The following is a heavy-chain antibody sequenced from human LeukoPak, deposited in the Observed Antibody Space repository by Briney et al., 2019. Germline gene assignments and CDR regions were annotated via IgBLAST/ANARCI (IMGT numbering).Heavy chain of an antibody. CDR3: ARAVSGYYDILTGYYN. J-gene: IGHJ4*02. Sequence: PGGSLRLSCAASGFTVSSNYMSWVRQAPGKGLEWVSVIYSGGSTYYADSVKGRFTISRHNSKNTLYLQMNSLRAEDKAVYYCARAVSGYYDILTGYYNWGQGTLVTVSS. CDR2: IYSGGST. V-gene: IGHV3-53*04. D-gene: IGHD3-9*01. CDR1: GFTVSSNY.